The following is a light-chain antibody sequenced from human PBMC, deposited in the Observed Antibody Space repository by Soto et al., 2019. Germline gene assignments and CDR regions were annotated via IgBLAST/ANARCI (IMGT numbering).Light chain of an antibody. CDR2: EVS. Sequence: QSALTQLASVSGPPGQSITISCTGTTNDINYDSVSWYQQHPGNAPKVVIYEVSDRPSGVSHRFSGSKSGSTATLSISGLQSEDEGVYFCSSQTTTGSWVFGGGTKVTVL. CDR1: TNDINYDS. CDR3: SSQTTTGSWV. V-gene: IGLV2-14*01. J-gene: IGLJ3*02.